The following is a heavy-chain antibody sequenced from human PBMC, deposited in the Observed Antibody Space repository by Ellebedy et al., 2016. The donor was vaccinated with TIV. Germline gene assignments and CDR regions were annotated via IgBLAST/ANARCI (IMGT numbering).Heavy chain of an antibody. D-gene: IGHD4-17*01. V-gene: IGHV1-18*01. CDR2: ISAYNGNT. CDR1: GYTFTSYG. Sequence: ASVKVSXXASGYTFTSYGISWVRQAPGQGLEWMGWISAYNGNTNYAQKLQGRVTMTTDTSTSTAYMELRSLRSDDTAVYYCARDGDGGDYVPHGDFDYWGQGTLVTVSS. J-gene: IGHJ4*02. CDR3: ARDGDGGDYVPHGDFDY.